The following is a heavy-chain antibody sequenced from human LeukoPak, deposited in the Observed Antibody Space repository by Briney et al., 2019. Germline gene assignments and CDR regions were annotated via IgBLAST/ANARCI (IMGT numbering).Heavy chain of an antibody. J-gene: IGHJ3*02. CDR2: IYTSGST. V-gene: IGHV4-61*02. CDR3: ARDTGYCSSTSCYRPVDI. D-gene: IGHD2-2*02. Sequence: SETLSLTCTVSGGSISSGSYYWSWIRQAAGKGLEWIGRIYTSGSTNYNPSLKSRVTISVDTSKNQFSLKLSSVTAADTAVYYCARDTGYCSSTSCYRPVDIWGQGTMVTVSS. CDR1: GGSISSGSYY.